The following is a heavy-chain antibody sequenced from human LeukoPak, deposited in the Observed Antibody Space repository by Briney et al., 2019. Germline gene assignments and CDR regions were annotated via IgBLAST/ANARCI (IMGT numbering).Heavy chain of an antibody. CDR1: GFTFSSYS. V-gene: IGHV3-21*01. CDR2: ISSSSSYI. CDR3: TSHTGTGDAFRPFHI. D-gene: IGHD2-21*02. J-gene: IGHJ3*02. Sequence: GGSLRLSCAASGFTFSSYSMNWVRQAPGKGLEWVSSISSSSSYIYYADSVKGRFTISRDNAKNSLYLQMNSLRAEDTAVYYCTSHTGTGDAFRPFHIWGQGTMVTVSS.